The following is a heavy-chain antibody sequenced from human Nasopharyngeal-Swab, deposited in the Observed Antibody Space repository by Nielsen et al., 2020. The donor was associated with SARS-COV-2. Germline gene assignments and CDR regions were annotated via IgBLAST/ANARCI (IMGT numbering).Heavy chain of an antibody. D-gene: IGHD6-13*01. CDR1: GYTLTELS. Sequence: ASVKVSCKVSGYTLTELSMHWVRQAPGQGLEWTGWISAYNGNTNYAQKLQGRVTMTTDTSTSTAYMELRSLRSDDTAVYYCARDRDSSSWYYYYYGMDVWGQGTTVTVSS. V-gene: IGHV1-18*01. J-gene: IGHJ6*02. CDR2: ISAYNGNT. CDR3: ARDRDSSSWYYYYYGMDV.